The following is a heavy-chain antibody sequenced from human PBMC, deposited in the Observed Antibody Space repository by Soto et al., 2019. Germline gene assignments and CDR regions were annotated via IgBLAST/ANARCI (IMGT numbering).Heavy chain of an antibody. Sequence: GGSLRLSCAASGFTFSDHYMDWVRQAPGKGLEWVGRTRNKAKGYSTEYAASVKGRFTISRDDSKNSLYLQMNCLKADDTAVYYCARGGAATMSLGASYHYIVDVWGQGTTVTVSS. CDR1: GFTFSDHY. CDR3: ARGGAATMSLGASYHYIVDV. D-gene: IGHD5-12*01. CDR2: TRNKAKGYST. V-gene: IGHV3-72*01. J-gene: IGHJ6*02.